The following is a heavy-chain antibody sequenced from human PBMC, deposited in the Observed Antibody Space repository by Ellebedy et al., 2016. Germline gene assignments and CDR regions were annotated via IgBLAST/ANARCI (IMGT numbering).Heavy chain of an antibody. J-gene: IGHJ4*02. Sequence: GESLKISXVASGFTFRNFFMSWVRQAPGGGLEWVSTISGGGDTTVYADSVKGRFTISRDNSRNTLYLQMNSLRAEDTAMYYCAKTSGWGYGENWGQGTLVTVSS. CDR2: ISGGGDTT. D-gene: IGHD3-10*01. CDR3: AKTSGWGYGEN. CDR1: GFTFRNFF. V-gene: IGHV3-23*01.